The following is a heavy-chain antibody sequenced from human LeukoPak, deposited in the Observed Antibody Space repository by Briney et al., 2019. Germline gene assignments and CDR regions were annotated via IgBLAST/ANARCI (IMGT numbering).Heavy chain of an antibody. CDR1: GGSFSGYY. D-gene: IGHD1-14*01. CDR3: ARTGPPRLSYYYYYGMDV. Sequence: SETLSLTCAVYGGSFSGYYWSWIRQPPGKGLKWIGEINHSGSTNYNPSLKSRVTISVDTSKNQFSLKLGSVTAADTAVYYCARTGPPRLSYYYYYGMDVWGQGTTVTVSS. V-gene: IGHV4-34*01. J-gene: IGHJ6*02. CDR2: INHSGST.